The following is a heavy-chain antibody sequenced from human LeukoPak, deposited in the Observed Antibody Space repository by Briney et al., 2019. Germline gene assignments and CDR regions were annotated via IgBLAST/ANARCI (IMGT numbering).Heavy chain of an antibody. Sequence: GASVKVSCKASGGTFSSYAISWVRQAPGQGLEWMGGIIPIFGTANYAQKFQGRVTITADESTSTAYMELSSLRSEDTAVYYCAREKRDYYYDSSGYNDYWGQGTLVTVSS. CDR1: GGTFSSYA. CDR2: IIPIFGTA. CDR3: AREKRDYYYDSSGYNDY. J-gene: IGHJ4*02. V-gene: IGHV1-69*01. D-gene: IGHD3-22*01.